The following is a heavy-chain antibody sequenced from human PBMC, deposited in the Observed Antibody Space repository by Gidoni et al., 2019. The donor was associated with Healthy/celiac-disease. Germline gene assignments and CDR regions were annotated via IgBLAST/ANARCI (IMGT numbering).Heavy chain of an antibody. D-gene: IGHD6-19*01. CDR2: IYYSGST. CDR1: GGSISSSSYY. V-gene: IGHV4-39*01. Sequence: QLQLQESGPGLVKPSETLSLTCTVSGGSISSSSYYWGWIRQPPGKGLEWIGSIYYSGSTYYNPSLKSRVTISVDTSKNQFSLKLSSVTAADTAVYYCARQGSGWYVVYWGQGTLVTVSS. CDR3: ARQGSGWYVVY. J-gene: IGHJ4*02.